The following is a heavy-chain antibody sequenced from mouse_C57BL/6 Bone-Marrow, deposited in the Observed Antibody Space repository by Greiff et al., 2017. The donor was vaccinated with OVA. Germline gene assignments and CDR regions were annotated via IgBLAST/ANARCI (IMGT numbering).Heavy chain of an antibody. D-gene: IGHD2-5*01. CDR1: GFTFSDYG. J-gene: IGHJ2*01. Sequence: EVMLVESGGGLVQPGGSLKLSCAASGFTFSDYGMAWVRQAPRKGPEWVAFISNLAYSIYYADTVTGRFTISRENAKNTLYLEMSSLRSEDTAMYYCARERSNYRGYWGQGTTLTVSS. CDR2: ISNLAYSI. CDR3: ARERSNYRGY. V-gene: IGHV5-15*01.